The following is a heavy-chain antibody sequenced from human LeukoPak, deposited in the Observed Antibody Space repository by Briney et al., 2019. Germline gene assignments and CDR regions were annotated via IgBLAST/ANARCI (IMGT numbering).Heavy chain of an antibody. Sequence: GGSLRLSCAASGFTFRTLAMNWVRQAPGKGLEWVSTISDNGRSTHYADSVKGRFTISRDNSKNTLDLQMNSLKAEDTAVYYCAISPEDPCSGSYCGWFDPWGQGTLVTVSS. V-gene: IGHV3-23*01. CDR2: ISDNGRST. CDR1: GFTFRTLA. D-gene: IGHD3-10*02. CDR3: AISPEDPCSGSYCGWFDP. J-gene: IGHJ5*02.